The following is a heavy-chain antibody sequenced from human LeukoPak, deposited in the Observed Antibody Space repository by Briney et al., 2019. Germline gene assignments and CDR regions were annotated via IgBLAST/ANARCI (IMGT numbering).Heavy chain of an antibody. D-gene: IGHD1-26*01. V-gene: IGHV4-39*01. CDR1: GGSISSTSYY. Sequence: SETLSLTCTLSGGSISSTSYYWGWIRQPPGKGLEWIGSIYYSGSTYYNPSLKSRVTISVDTSKNQFSLKLNSVTAADTAVYYCARHSGATTNYFDYWGQGTLVTVSS. CDR3: ARHSGATTNYFDY. CDR2: IYYSGST. J-gene: IGHJ4*02.